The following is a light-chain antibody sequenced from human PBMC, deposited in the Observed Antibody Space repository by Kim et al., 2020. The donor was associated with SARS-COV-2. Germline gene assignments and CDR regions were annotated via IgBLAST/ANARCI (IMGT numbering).Light chain of an antibody. CDR2: KAS. CDR1: QSISSW. CDR3: QQYNSYWT. V-gene: IGKV1-5*03. J-gene: IGKJ1*01. Sequence: DIQMTQSPSNLSASVGDRVTITCRASQSISSWLAWYQQKPGKAPKLLFYKASSLESGVPSRFSGSGSGTEFTLTISSLQPDDFATYYCQQYNSYWTFGQGTKVDIK.